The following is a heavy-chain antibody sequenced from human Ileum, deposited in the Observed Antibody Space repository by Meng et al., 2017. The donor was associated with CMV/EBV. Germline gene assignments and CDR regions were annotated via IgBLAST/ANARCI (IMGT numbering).Heavy chain of an antibody. J-gene: IGHJ4*02. CDR1: GFTFNNHW. D-gene: IGHD5/OR15-5a*01. CDR2: IYSGGTT. V-gene: IGHV3-66*02. CDR3: ARRVYN. Sequence: GESLKISCVASGFTFNNHWIFWVRQAPGKGLEWVSVIYSGGTTYYADSVKGRFTISRDDSKNTVFLQMNSLRPEDTAVYYCARRVYNWGQGTLVTVSS.